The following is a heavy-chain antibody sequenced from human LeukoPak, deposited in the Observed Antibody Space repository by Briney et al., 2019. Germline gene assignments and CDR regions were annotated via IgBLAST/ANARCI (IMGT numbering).Heavy chain of an antibody. V-gene: IGHV4-39*01. D-gene: IGHD1-26*01. CDR3: ARRGGSGRAFDY. J-gene: IGHJ4*02. CDR1: GASTSGGTYY. Sequence: SETLSLTCSVSGASTSGGTYYWGWIRQPPGKGLEWIGSIYYTGSTYDNPSLKSRVTISVDTSKNQFSLELSSVTAADTAVYYCARRGGSGRAFDYWGQGTLVTVSS. CDR2: IYYTGST.